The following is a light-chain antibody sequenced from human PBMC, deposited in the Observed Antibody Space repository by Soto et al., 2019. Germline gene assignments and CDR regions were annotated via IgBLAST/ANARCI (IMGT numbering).Light chain of an antibody. J-gene: IGKJ1*01. CDR1: QTVLYSSNNKNY. CDR3: LQDINYPWT. V-gene: IGKV4-1*01. CDR2: GAS. Sequence: IVLTQSPDSLAVSLVESATINCKSSQTVLYSSNNKNYLGWYQQKPGKPPKVLIYGASNLQSGVPPRFSGSGSGTDFTLAISSLQPEDSATYYCLQDINYPWTFGQGTKVHIK.